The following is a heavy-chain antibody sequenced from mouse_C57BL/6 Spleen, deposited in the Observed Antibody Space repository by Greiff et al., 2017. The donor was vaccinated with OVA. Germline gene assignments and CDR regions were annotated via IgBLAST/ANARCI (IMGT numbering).Heavy chain of an antibody. D-gene: IGHD1-1*01. Sequence: VQLQQSGAELVKPGASVKMSCKASGYTFTSYWITWVKQRPGQGLEWIGDIYPGSGSTNYNEKFKSKATLSVDTSSSTAYMQLSSLTSEDSAVYYCARATVVARGSWFAYWGQGTLVTVSA. CDR2: IYPGSGST. V-gene: IGHV1-55*01. CDR1: GYTFTSYW. CDR3: ARATVVARGSWFAY. J-gene: IGHJ3*01.